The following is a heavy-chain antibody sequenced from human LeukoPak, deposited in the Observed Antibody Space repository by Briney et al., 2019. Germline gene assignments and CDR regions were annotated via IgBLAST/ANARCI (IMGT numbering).Heavy chain of an antibody. J-gene: IGHJ4*02. Sequence: PGGPLRLSCAASGFTFSDYYMSWIRQAPGKGLEWVAYISSSGSTIYYADSVKARFTISRDDAKNSLYLQMNSLRAEDTAVYYCARDRGRIPLDYWGQGTLVTVSS. D-gene: IGHD3-10*01. CDR1: GFTFSDYY. V-gene: IGHV3-11*01. CDR2: ISSSGSTI. CDR3: ARDRGRIPLDY.